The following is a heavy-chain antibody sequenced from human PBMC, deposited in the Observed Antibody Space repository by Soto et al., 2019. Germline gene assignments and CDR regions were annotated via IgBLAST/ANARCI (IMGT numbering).Heavy chain of an antibody. CDR2: IIPILGIA. CDR1: GGTFSSYT. CDR3: AREAYCGGDCYSDLYY. Sequence: QVQLVQSGAEVKKPGSSVKVSCKASGGTFSSYTISWVRQAPGQGLEWMGRIIPILGIANYAQKFQGRVTITADKPTSTAYMELSSLRSEDTAVYYCAREAYCGGDCYSDLYYWGQGTLVTVSS. D-gene: IGHD2-21*02. V-gene: IGHV1-69*08. J-gene: IGHJ4*02.